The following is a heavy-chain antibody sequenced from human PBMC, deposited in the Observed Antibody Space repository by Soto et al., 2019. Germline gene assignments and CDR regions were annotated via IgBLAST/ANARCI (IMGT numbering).Heavy chain of an antibody. Sequence: SVKVSCKASGGTFSSYAISWVRQAPGQGLEWMGGIIPIFGTANYAQKFQGRVTITADESTSTAYMELSSLRSEDTAVCYCGRPRGHTYGFVFWGQGTLVTVSS. CDR1: GGTFSSYA. V-gene: IGHV1-69*13. J-gene: IGHJ4*02. CDR3: GRPRGHTYGFVF. CDR2: IIPIFGTA. D-gene: IGHD5-18*01.